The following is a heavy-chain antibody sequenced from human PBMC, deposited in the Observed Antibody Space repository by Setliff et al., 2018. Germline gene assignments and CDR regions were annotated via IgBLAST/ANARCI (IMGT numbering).Heavy chain of an antibody. J-gene: IGHJ3*01. V-gene: IGHV3-7*03. D-gene: IGHD2-2*02. CDR3: ATDVPACRGSTCYNAFDV. Sequence: GGSLRLSCAASGFTLGTYWMHWVRQVPGKGLEWVANIKQDESEKHYVDSVKGRFTISRDDAKNSLYLQMNSLKTEDTAVYYCATDVPACRGSTCYNAFDVWGQGTMVTVSS. CDR1: GFTLGTYW. CDR2: IKQDESEK.